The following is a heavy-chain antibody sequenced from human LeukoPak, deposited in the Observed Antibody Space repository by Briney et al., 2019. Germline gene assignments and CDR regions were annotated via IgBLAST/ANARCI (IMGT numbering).Heavy chain of an antibody. CDR1: GFTFSSYA. CDR2: ISYDGSNK. V-gene: IGHV3-30-3*01. CDR3: ARPELGYCSSTSCYARGYFQH. J-gene: IGHJ1*01. D-gene: IGHD2-2*01. Sequence: GGSLRLSCAASGFTFSSYAMHWVRQAPGKGLEWVAVISYDGSNKYYADSVKGRFTISRGNSENTLYLQMNSLRAEDTAVYYCARPELGYCSSTSCYARGYFQHWGQGTLVTVSS.